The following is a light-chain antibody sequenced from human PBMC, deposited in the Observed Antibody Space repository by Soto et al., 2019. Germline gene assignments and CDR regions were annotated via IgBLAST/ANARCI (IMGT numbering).Light chain of an antibody. CDR2: GAS. CDR1: QSVRGNY. Sequence: EIVLTQSPGTLSLSPGERATLSCRASQSVRGNYLAWYQQKPGQAPRLLISGASSRASSIPDRFSGSGSGTDFTLTISRLEPEDFAVYYCQQYGFSLRTFGQGSKVEI. CDR3: QQYGFSLRT. V-gene: IGKV3-20*01. J-gene: IGKJ1*01.